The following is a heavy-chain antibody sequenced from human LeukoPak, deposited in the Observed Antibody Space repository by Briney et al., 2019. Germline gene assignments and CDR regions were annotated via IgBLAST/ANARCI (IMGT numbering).Heavy chain of an antibody. V-gene: IGHV4-34*01. CDR1: GGSFSGYY. CDR2: INHSGST. Sequence: SGTLSLTCAVYGGSFSGYYWSWIRQPPGKGLEWIGEINHSGSTNYNPSLKSRVTISVDTSKNQFSLKLSSVTAADTAVYYCARGPPSDTMEDWFDPWGQGTLVTVSS. CDR3: ARGPPSDTMEDWFDP. J-gene: IGHJ5*02. D-gene: IGHD3-10*01.